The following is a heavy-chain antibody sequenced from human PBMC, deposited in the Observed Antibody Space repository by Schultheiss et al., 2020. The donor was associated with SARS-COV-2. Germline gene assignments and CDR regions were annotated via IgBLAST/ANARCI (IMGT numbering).Heavy chain of an antibody. D-gene: IGHD2-15*01. CDR1: GGSISSGGYS. Sequence: SETLSLTCAVSGGSISSGGYSWSWIRQPAGKGLEWIGRIYTSGSTNYNPSIKSRVTISVDTSKNQFSLKLSSVTAADTAVYYCARDSVVVAALPGYWGQGTLVTVSS. CDR3: ARDSVVVAALPGY. J-gene: IGHJ4*02. CDR2: IYTSGST. V-gene: IGHV4-61*02.